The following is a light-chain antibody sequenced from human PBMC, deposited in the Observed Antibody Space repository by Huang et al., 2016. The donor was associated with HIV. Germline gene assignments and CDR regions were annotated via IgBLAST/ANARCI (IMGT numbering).Light chain of an antibody. J-gene: IGKJ1*01. V-gene: IGKV1-39*01. Sequence: IQMTQSPSSLPAFVGDRVTITCRASQSITTYLNWYQQKIVESPTLLIYAASILQSGVPLRFGGSGSGTNVSLTITNLQSEDFAVYYCQQSYSIPWTFGQGTRVEI. CDR3: QQSYSIPWT. CDR2: AAS. CDR1: QSITTY.